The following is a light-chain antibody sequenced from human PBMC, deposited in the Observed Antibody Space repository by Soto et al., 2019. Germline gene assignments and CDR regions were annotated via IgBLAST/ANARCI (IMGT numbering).Light chain of an antibody. CDR2: EGT. V-gene: IGLV2-23*01. Sequence: QSALTQPASVSGSPGQSITISCTGTSSDVGNYNLVSWYQQHPGKAPKLIIYEGTKRPSGVSNRFSVSNSGNTASLTISGLQAEDEADYYCCSYAGSSSLVFGGGTKVTVL. J-gene: IGLJ3*02. CDR1: SSDVGNYNL. CDR3: CSYAGSSSLV.